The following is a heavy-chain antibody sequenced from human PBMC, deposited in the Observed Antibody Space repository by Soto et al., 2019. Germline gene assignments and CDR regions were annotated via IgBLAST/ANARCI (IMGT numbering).Heavy chain of an antibody. J-gene: IGHJ4*02. V-gene: IGHV3-11*01. Sequence: PGGSLRLSCAASGFTFSDYYKSWIRQAPGKGLEWVSYISSSDSIVSYADSVKGRFTISRDNAKNSLYLQMNSLRAEDTAVYFCARDLGYYDSSGYFDYWGQGTLVTVSS. CDR1: GFTFSDYY. CDR3: ARDLGYYDSSGYFDY. D-gene: IGHD3-22*01. CDR2: ISSSDSIV.